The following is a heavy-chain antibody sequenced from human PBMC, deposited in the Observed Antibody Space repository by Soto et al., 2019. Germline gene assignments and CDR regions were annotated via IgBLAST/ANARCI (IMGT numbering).Heavy chain of an antibody. Sequence: QVQLVQSGAEVKKPGASVKVSCKASGYTFTSYAMHWVRQAPGQRLEWMGWINAGNGNTKYSQKFQGRVTITRDTSAGTAYMQLSSLRSEDTAVYYCARAPLVYYDFGSGYYTGWFDPWGQGTLVTVSS. CDR3: ARAPLVYYDFGSGYYTGWFDP. V-gene: IGHV1-3*01. J-gene: IGHJ5*02. CDR1: GYTFTSYA. D-gene: IGHD3-3*01. CDR2: INAGNGNT.